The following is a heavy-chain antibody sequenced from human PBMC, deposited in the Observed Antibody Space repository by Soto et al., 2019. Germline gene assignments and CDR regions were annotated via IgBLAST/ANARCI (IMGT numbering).Heavy chain of an antibody. Sequence: SETLSLTCTVSGGSISSYYWSWIRQPPGKGLEWIGYIYYSGSTNYNPSLKSRVTISVDTSKNQFSLKLSSVTAADTAVYYCARRLGEYCSGGSCYRNNWFDPWGQGTLVTVSS. J-gene: IGHJ5*02. CDR3: ARRLGEYCSGGSCYRNNWFDP. CDR1: GGSISSYY. V-gene: IGHV4-59*08. CDR2: IYYSGST. D-gene: IGHD2-15*01.